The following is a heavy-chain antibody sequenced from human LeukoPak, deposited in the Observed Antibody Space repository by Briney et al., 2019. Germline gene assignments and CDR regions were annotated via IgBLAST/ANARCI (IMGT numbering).Heavy chain of an antibody. D-gene: IGHD5-24*01. Sequence: GGSLRLSCAASGFTFSNYAMSWVRQAPGKGLEWVAVISYDGSNKYYADSVKGRFTISRDNSKNTLYLQMNSLRAEDTAVYYCARDNDGSYYYYYGMDVWGQGTTVTVSS. CDR2: ISYDGSNK. CDR1: GFTFSNYA. CDR3: ARDNDGSYYYYYGMDV. J-gene: IGHJ6*02. V-gene: IGHV3-30-3*01.